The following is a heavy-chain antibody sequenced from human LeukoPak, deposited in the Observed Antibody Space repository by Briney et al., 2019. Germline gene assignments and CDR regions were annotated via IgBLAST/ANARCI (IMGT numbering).Heavy chain of an antibody. CDR1: GFTFKSFV. V-gene: IGHV3-21*05. CDR2: ISKRSGHI. D-gene: IGHD3-16*02. Sequence: PGGSLRLSCAASGFTFKSFVMGWVRQAPGRGLEWVSYISKRSGHIYHTDSVEGRFTTSRDNANDSVYLQMNNLRVEDTAIYFCARFIAGFTSWGQGTLVTVSS. CDR3: ARFIAGFTS. J-gene: IGHJ5*02.